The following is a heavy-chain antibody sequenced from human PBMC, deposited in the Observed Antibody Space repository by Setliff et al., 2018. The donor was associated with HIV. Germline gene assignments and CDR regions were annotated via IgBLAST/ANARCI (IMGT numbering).Heavy chain of an antibody. CDR1: GGSFSGYY. CDR3: ARGVGLVVVDTTRGWFDP. V-gene: IGHV4-34*01. J-gene: IGHJ5*02. Sequence: SETLSLTCAVDGGSFSGYYWSWIRQPPGKGLEWIGEINHSGSTNYNPSLKSRVTMSVDTSKKQFSLNVTSMTAADTAVYYCARGVGLVVVDTTRGWFDPWGQGTLVTVSS. D-gene: IGHD2-15*01. CDR2: INHSGST.